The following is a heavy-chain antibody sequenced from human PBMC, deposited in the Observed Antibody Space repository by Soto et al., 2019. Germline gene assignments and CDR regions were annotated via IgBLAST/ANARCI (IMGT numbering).Heavy chain of an antibody. CDR1: GFTFSSYA. CDR3: ARDRCGGSCYSASYFDY. CDR2: ISGSGGST. J-gene: IGHJ4*02. D-gene: IGHD2-15*01. V-gene: IGHV3-23*01. Sequence: GGSLRLSCAASGFTFSSYAMSWVRQAPGKGLEWVSAISGSGGSTHYADSVKGRFTISRDNSKNTLYLQMNSLRAEDTAVYYCARDRCGGSCYSASYFDYWGQGTLVTVSS.